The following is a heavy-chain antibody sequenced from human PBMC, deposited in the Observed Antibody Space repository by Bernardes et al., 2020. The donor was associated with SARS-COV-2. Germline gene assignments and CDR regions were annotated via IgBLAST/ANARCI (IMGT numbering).Heavy chain of an antibody. CDR1: GGSISSYY. D-gene: IGHD3-10*01. Sequence: SETLPLTCTVSGGSISSYYWSWIRQPPGKGLEWIGYIYYSGSTNYNPSLKSRVTISVDTSKNQFSLKLSSVTAADTAVYYCARGYGSGSYYGYYYYYGMDVWGQGTTVTVSS. V-gene: IGHV4-59*01. CDR3: ARGYGSGSYYGYYYYYGMDV. CDR2: IYYSGST. J-gene: IGHJ6*02.